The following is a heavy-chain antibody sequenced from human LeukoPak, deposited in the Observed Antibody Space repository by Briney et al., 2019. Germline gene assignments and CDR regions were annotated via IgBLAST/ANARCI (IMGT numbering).Heavy chain of an antibody. CDR1: GCTFSSYA. J-gene: IGHJ4*02. CDR2: ISGNGGST. CDR3: AKDTREWELLVDY. Sequence: GGSLRLSCAASGCTFSSYAMSWVRQARGKGLEWVSAISGNGGSTYYADSVKGRFTVSRDSSKNTLYLQMTSLRAEDTAVYYCAKDTREWELLVDYWGQGTLVTVSS. D-gene: IGHD1-26*01. V-gene: IGHV3-23*01.